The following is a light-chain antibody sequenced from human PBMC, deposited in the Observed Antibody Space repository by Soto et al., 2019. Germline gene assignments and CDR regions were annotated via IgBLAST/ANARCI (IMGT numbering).Light chain of an antibody. CDR1: NSDLGTYHS. V-gene: IGLV2-14*03. CDR2: DVR. Sequence: QSVLTQPDSVSGSPGQSITISCIGTNSDLGTYHSVSWYQQHPDKAPQLIIYDVRYRPSGISDRFSGSMSGTAASLAISGLQSEDEDDYYCAAWDDSLKEPVFGGGTQLTVL. J-gene: IGLJ7*01. CDR3: AAWDDSLKEPV.